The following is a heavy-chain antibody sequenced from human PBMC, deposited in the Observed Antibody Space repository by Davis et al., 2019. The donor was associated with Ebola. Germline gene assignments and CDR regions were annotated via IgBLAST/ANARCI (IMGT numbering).Heavy chain of an antibody. CDR2: IKQDGSEK. Sequence: GGSLRLSCAASGFTFSSYWMSWVRQAPGKGLEWVATIKQDGSEKYYVDSVKGRFTISRDNAKNSLYLQMNSLRAEDTAVYYCARPIAAAGTWYYYYGMDVWGQGTTVTVSS. D-gene: IGHD6-13*01. CDR3: ARPIAAAGTWYYYYGMDV. CDR1: GFTFSSYW. V-gene: IGHV3-7*01. J-gene: IGHJ6*02.